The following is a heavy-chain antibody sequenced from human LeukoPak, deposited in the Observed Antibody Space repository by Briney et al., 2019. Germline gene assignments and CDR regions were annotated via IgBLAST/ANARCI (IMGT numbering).Heavy chain of an antibody. CDR1: GGTFSSYA. V-gene: IGHV1-69*13. Sequence: ASVKVSCKASGGTFSSYAISWVRQAPGQGLEWMGGIIPIFGTANYAQKFQGRVTITADESTSTAYMGLSSLRSEDTAVYYCARDRRYCSSTSCYNFDYWGQGTLVTVSS. CDR3: ARDRRYCSSTSCYNFDY. J-gene: IGHJ4*02. CDR2: IIPIFGTA. D-gene: IGHD2-2*01.